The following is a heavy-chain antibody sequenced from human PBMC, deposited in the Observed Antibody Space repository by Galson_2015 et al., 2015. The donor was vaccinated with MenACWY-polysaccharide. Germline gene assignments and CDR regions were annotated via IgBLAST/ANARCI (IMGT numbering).Heavy chain of an antibody. CDR3: ARVDGVYDPRFDY. D-gene: IGHD5/OR15-5a*01. CDR2: IYYSGST. V-gene: IGHV4-31*03. J-gene: IGHJ4*02. CDR1: GGSISSGDYY. Sequence: LTCTVSGGSISSGDYYWSWIRQHPGKGLESIGYIYYSGSTYYNPSLKSRVTISVDTSKNQFSLKLSSVTAADTAVYYCARVDGVYDPRFDYWGQGTLVTVSS.